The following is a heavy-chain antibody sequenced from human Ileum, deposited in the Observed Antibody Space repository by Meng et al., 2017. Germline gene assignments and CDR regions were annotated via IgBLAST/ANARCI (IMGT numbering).Heavy chain of an antibody. CDR3: AREKGSSGRAGWFDP. Sequence: GESLKISCGSSEFVLSHSPMPWVRQAPGKGLEWVAGIQHDGSATHYPDSLKGRFTISRDNSKNTVYLQMNSLRPEDAAVYYCAREKGSSGRAGWFDPWGQGTLVTVSS. D-gene: IGHD6-19*01. V-gene: IGHV3-30*01. J-gene: IGHJ5*02. CDR2: IQHDGSAT. CDR1: EFVLSHSP.